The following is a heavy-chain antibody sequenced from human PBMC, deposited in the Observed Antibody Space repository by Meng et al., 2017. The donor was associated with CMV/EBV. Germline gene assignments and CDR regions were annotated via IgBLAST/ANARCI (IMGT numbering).Heavy chain of an antibody. D-gene: IGHD2-2*01. Sequence: SGFTFSSYSMNRVRQAPGKGLEWVSSISSSSSYIYYADSVKGRFTISRDNAKNSLYLQMNSLRAEDTAVYYCARLYCSSTSCPGDYWGQGTLVTVSS. CDR1: GFTFSSYS. J-gene: IGHJ4*02. V-gene: IGHV3-21*01. CDR3: ARLYCSSTSCPGDY. CDR2: ISSSSSYI.